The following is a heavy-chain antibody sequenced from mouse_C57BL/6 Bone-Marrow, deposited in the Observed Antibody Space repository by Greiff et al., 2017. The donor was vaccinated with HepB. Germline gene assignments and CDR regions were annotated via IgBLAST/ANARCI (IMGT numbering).Heavy chain of an antibody. CDR3: GRGPYYYGSSYDYFDY. CDR2: IYPRSGNT. J-gene: IGHJ2*01. D-gene: IGHD1-1*01. V-gene: IGHV1-81*01. CDR1: GYTFTSYG. Sequence: VQLQQSGAELARPGASVKLSCKASGYTFTSYGISWVKQRTGQGLEWIGEIYPRSGNTYYNEKFKGKATLTADKSSSTAYMELRSLTSEDSAVYFCGRGPYYYGSSYDYFDYWGQGTTLTVSS.